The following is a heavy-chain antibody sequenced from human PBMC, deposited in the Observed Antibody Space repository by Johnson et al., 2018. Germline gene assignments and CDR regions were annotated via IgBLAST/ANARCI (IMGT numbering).Heavy chain of an antibody. CDR3: ARGERPLKEYFQP. J-gene: IGHJ1*01. V-gene: IGHV3-48*01. D-gene: IGHD1-26*01. CDR1: GFTFSDST. Sequence: VQLVQSGGGVVQPGRSLRLSCAASGFTFSDSTMNWVRQAPGKGLQWLSSISGGSSIIYYADCVKGRFTISRDKAKNSLYLQMNSLRSEDTAVYYCARGERPLKEYFQPWGQGTLVTVSS. CDR2: ISGGSSII.